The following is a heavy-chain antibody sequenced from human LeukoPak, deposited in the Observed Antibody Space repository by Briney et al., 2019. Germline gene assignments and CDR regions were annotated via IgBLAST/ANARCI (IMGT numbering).Heavy chain of an antibody. D-gene: IGHD5-12*01. CDR3: ARDPGATIVDY. J-gene: IGHJ4*02. V-gene: IGHV3-21*06. Sequence: PGGSLRLSCAASGFTFSSYNMNWVRQAPGKGLEWVSTISSSGSYIYYADSVKGRFTISRDNAKNSLYLQMNSLRAEDTAVYYCARDPGATIVDYWGQGTLVTVSS. CDR1: GFTFSSYN. CDR2: ISSSGSYI.